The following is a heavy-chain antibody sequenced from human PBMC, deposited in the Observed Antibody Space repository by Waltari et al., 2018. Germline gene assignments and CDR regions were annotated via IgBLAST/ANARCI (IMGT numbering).Heavy chain of an antibody. Sequence: VQLVQSGAEVKKPGATVKISCKPSGYTFSSSAISGVRQAPGQGLEWMGRIIPIFGTANYAQKFQGRVTITADKSTSTAYMELSSLRSEDTAVYYCARDRGSSWEFDYWGQGTLVTVSS. J-gene: IGHJ4*02. CDR2: IIPIFGTA. D-gene: IGHD7-27*01. CDR3: ARDRGSSWEFDY. CDR1: GYTFSSSA. V-gene: IGHV1-69*14.